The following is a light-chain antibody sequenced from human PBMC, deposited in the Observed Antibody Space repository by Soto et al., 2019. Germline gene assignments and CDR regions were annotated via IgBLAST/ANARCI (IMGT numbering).Light chain of an antibody. CDR1: QSVSSSY. CDR2: GAS. CDR3: QQYGSSPPFT. J-gene: IGKJ3*01. Sequence: EIVLTQSPGTLSLSPGERATLSCRASQSVSSSYLAWYQQKPDQAPRLLIYGASSRATGIPDRFSGSGSGTDFTLTISRLEPEDFAVYYCQQYGSSPPFTFGPGTTVDIK. V-gene: IGKV3-20*01.